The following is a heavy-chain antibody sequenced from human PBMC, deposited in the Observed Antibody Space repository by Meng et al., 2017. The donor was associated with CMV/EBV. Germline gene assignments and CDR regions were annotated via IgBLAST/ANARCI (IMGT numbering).Heavy chain of an antibody. CDR2: MNPNSGNT. CDR1: GYTFTSYD. Sequence: ASVKVSCKASGYTFTSYDINWVRQATGQGLEWMGWMNPNSGNTGYARKFQGRVTMTRNTSISTAYMELSSLRSEDTAVYYCARVSGGAYGMDVWGQGTTVTVSS. CDR3: ARVSGGAYGMDV. D-gene: IGHD2/OR15-2a*01. J-gene: IGHJ6*02. V-gene: IGHV1-8*01.